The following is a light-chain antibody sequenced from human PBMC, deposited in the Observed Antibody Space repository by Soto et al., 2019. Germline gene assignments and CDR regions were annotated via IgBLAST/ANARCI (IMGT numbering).Light chain of an antibody. CDR2: DES. CDR3: QQYHSLPLT. Sequence: DIQMTQSPSSLSASVLGRVTITCQSSQDIANYLNWYRQKPGKAPNLLIYDESNLETGVPLRFSGSGSGSDFTFTISSLQPEDVATYYCQQYHSLPLTFGGGTKVDI. CDR1: QDIANY. V-gene: IGKV1-33*01. J-gene: IGKJ4*01.